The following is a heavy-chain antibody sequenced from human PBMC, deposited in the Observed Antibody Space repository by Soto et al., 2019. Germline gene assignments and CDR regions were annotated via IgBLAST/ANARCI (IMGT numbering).Heavy chain of an antibody. CDR1: GFTFGSYN. D-gene: IGHD5-12*01. CDR2: IGASTSSI. V-gene: IGHV3-21*01. J-gene: IGHJ5*02. Sequence: PGGSLRLSCAASGFTFGSYNMNWVRQAPGKGLEWVSSIGASTSSIRYADSVKGRFTISRDIAQNSLFLQMNSVRSEDTAVYYWARAVCGNAYGWDWFGPWALGTLVTVSS. CDR3: ARAVCGNAYGWDWFGP.